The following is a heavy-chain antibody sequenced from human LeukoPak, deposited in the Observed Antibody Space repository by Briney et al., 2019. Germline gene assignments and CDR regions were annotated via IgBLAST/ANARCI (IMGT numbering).Heavy chain of an antibody. CDR2: ISSSGTTI. Sequence: SGGSLRLSCAASGFTFSSYELNWVRQAPGKGPEWISYISSSGTTIYYTDSVKGRFTISRDNAKNSLYLQMNSLRAEDTAVYYCARGLGKGDYWGQGTLVTVSS. CDR1: GFTFSSYE. J-gene: IGHJ4*02. CDR3: ARGLGKGDY. V-gene: IGHV3-48*03. D-gene: IGHD7-27*01.